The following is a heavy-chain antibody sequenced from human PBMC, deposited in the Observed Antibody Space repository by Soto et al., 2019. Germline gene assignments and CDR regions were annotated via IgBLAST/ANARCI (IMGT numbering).Heavy chain of an antibody. Sequence: QVQLVQSGAEVKKPGASVKVSCKASGYTFTSYDINWVRQATGQGLEGMGWMNPNSANTGYAQKFQGRVTMTRNTSMCTADMELSSRRSEVTTVYSGAGGGVRGMDVWGQGTTVTVSS. J-gene: IGHJ6*02. CDR2: MNPNSANT. CDR1: GYTFTSYD. CDR3: AGGGVRGMDV. D-gene: IGHD3-16*01. V-gene: IGHV1-8*01.